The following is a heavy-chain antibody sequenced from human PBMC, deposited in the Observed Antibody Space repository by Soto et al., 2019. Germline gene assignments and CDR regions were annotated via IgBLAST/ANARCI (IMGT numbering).Heavy chain of an antibody. V-gene: IGHV1-2*02. J-gene: IGHJ4*02. CDR3: ASTGNYGSGTSFRVDY. CDR2: INPNSGGT. CDR1: GYTFTGYY. D-gene: IGHD3-10*01. Sequence: ASVEVSCVASGYTFTGYYVHWVRQATGQGLEWMGWINPNSGGTIYPQKFQGRVTMTRDTSISTAYMELRSLRFDDTAVYYCASTGNYGSGTSFRVDYWGQGTLVTVSS.